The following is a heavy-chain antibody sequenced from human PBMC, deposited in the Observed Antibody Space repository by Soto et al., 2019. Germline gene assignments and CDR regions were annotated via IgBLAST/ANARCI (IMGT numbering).Heavy chain of an antibody. CDR3: AKDFVVVAATFDT. CDR1: GLTFSSHT. CDR2: ISGSARDT. V-gene: IGHV3-23*01. Sequence: PGGSLRLSCAASGLTFSSHTMNWVRQAPGRGLEWVASISGSARDTYYADSVKGRFTIFRDNSKNTLFLQTNGLRAEDTAVYYCAKDFVVVAATFDTWGQGTLVTVSS. J-gene: IGHJ4*02. D-gene: IGHD2-15*01.